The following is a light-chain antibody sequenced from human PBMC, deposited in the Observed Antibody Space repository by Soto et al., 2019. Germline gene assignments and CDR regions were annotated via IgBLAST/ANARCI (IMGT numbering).Light chain of an antibody. CDR3: QQYYNWPYT. Sequence: EIVMTHSPATLSVSPGERATLSCRASQSFSNNLAWYQQKPGQAPRLLIYGASTRATAIPARFSGSGSGTEFTLTISSLQSEDCAVYFCQQYYNWPYTFGQGTKLEIK. CDR2: GAS. CDR1: QSFSNN. J-gene: IGKJ2*01. V-gene: IGKV3-15*01.